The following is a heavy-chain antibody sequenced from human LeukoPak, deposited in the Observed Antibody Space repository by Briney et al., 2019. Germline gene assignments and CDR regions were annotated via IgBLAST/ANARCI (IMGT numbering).Heavy chain of an antibody. CDR1: GGSLTGYY. V-gene: IGHV4-34*01. CDR3: AREVDGSGSYYYFDY. CDR2: INHSGST. D-gene: IGHD3-10*01. J-gene: IGHJ4*02. Sequence: SETLSLTCGVSGGSLTGYYWSWIRQPPGKGLEWIGEINHSGSTKYNPSLESRVSISLDTSKNHFSLKLSSVTAADTAVYYCAREVDGSGSYYYFDYWGQGTLVTVSS.